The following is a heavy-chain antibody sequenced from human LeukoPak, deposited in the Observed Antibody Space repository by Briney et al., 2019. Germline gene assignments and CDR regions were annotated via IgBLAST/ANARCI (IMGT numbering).Heavy chain of an antibody. D-gene: IGHD3-22*01. J-gene: IGHJ4*02. CDR3: AKGHYYDSSGYTEYYFDY. CDR1: GFTFSSYA. CDR2: ISGSGGST. Sequence: GGSLRLSCDASGFTFSSYAMSWVRQAPGKGLEWVSSISGSGGSTYYADSVKGRFTISRDNSKNTLYLQMNSLRAEDTAVYYCAKGHYYDSSGYTEYYFDYWGQGTLVTVSS. V-gene: IGHV3-23*01.